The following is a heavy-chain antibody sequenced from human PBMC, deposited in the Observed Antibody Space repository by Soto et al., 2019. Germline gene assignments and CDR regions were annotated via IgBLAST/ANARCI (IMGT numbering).Heavy chain of an antibody. D-gene: IGHD1-26*01. CDR2: TNSDGSST. Sequence: PGGSLRLSCAASGFTFSSYWMHWVRQAPGKGLVWVSRTNSDGSSTSYADSVKGRFTISRDNAKNTLYLQMNSLRAEDTAVYYCAKGGGCGGSYVCYYYGMDVWGQGTTVTVSS. CDR3: AKGGGCGGSYVCYYYGMDV. J-gene: IGHJ6*02. V-gene: IGHV3-74*01. CDR1: GFTFSSYW.